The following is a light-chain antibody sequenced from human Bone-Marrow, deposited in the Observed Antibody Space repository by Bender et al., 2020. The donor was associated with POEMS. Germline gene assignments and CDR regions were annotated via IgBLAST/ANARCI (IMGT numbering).Light chain of an antibody. V-gene: IGLV1-44*01. J-gene: IGLJ3*02. CDR2: KTF. Sequence: QSVLTQPPSVSGTPGQRVIISCSGSSSNIGNNSVCWYQQLPGTAPKLLMYKTFDRPSGVPDRFSGSKSGTSASLAISALQSEDEGDYYCATWHDSLNGWVFGGGTKLAVL. CDR3: ATWHDSLNGWV. CDR1: SSNIGNNS.